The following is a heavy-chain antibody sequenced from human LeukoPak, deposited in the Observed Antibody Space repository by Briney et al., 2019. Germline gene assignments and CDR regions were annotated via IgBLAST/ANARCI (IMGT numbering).Heavy chain of an antibody. CDR2: ISSSSSYI. D-gene: IGHD4-17*01. V-gene: IGHV3-21*01. CDR1: GFTFSSYS. Sequence: GGSLRLSCAASGFTFSSYSMNWVRQAPGKGLEWVSSISSSSSYIYYADSVKGRFTISRDNAKNSLYLQMNSRRAEDTAVYYCAREGDSTVTYDYWGQGTLVTVSS. CDR3: AREGDSTVTYDY. J-gene: IGHJ4*02.